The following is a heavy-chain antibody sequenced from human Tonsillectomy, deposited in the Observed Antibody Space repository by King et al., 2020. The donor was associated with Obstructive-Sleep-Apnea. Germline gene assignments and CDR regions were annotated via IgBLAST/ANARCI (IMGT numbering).Heavy chain of an antibody. Sequence: KSWVRQAPGKGLEWVSAISGSGGSTYYPDSVKGRFTISRDNSKNMLYLQMNSLRAEDTAVYYCAKELASAALDYWGQGALVTVSS. CDR2: ISGSGGST. V-gene: IGHV3-23*01. CDR3: AKELASAALDY. J-gene: IGHJ4*02. D-gene: IGHD6-13*01.